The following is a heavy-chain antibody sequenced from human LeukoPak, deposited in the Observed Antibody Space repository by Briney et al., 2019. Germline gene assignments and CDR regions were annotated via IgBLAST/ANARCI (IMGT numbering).Heavy chain of an antibody. CDR1: GFTFSSYW. Sequence: GGSLRLSCAASGFTFSSYWMHWVRQAPGKGLVWVARFSNDGSSTSYADSVKGRFTISRNNAKHTLYLQMNSLRAEDTAVYYCARGSIRSWFGLDYWGRGTLVTVST. J-gene: IGHJ4*02. CDR2: FSNDGSST. D-gene: IGHD3-10*01. CDR3: ARGSIRSWFGLDY. V-gene: IGHV3-74*01.